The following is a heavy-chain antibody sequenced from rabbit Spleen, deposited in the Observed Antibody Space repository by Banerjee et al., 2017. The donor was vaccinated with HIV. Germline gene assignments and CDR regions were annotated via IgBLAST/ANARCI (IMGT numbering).Heavy chain of an antibody. CDR1: GFDLNTYY. CDR3: ARGSSNTDWGFNL. D-gene: IGHD4-1*01. Sequence: QEQLVESRGGLVKPGGSLTLTCKASGFDLNTYYMCWVRQAPGKGPEWIAGFVVDNGRTDYASWAKGRFTISKTSSTTVTLQMTSLTVADTATYFCARGSSNTDWGFNLWGPGTLVTVS. V-gene: IGHV1S45*01. CDR2: FVVDNGRT. J-gene: IGHJ4*01.